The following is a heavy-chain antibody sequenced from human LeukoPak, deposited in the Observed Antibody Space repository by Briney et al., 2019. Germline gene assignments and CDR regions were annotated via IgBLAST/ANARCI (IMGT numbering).Heavy chain of an antibody. Sequence: SETLSRTCTVSGGSFEHYFRSWIRQPPRKGLKWIGYVYYSGSTDYSPSLKSRLTISADTSKNQFSLKLNSVTAADTAVYYCASHRRSHGSEYWGQGTLVTVSS. J-gene: IGHJ4*02. CDR1: GGSFEHYF. D-gene: IGHD3-10*01. V-gene: IGHV4-59*01. CDR3: ASHRRSHGSEY. CDR2: VYYSGST.